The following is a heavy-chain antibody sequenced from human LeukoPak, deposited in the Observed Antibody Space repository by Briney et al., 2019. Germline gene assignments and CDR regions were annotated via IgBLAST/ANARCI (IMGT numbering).Heavy chain of an antibody. CDR3: ARVSRVGGSRAFDI. V-gene: IGHV1-2*02. J-gene: IGHJ3*02. CDR2: INPNSGGT. Sequence: ASVKVSCKAPGYTFTGYYMHWVRQAPGQGLEWMGWINPNSGGTNYAQKFQGRVTMTRDTSISTAYMELSRLRSDDTAVYYCARVSRVGGSRAFDIWGQGTMVTVPS. CDR1: GYTFTGYY. D-gene: IGHD3-16*01.